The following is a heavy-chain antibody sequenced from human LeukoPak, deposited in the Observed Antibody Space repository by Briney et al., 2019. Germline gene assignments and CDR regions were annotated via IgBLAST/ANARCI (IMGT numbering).Heavy chain of an antibody. V-gene: IGHV3-30*04. CDR2: VSSDGSNK. J-gene: IGHJ4*02. D-gene: IGHD2-15*01. Sequence: GGSLRLSCAASGFTFSSYAMHWVRQAPGKGLEWVAVVSSDGSNKYYADSVKGRFTISRDNSKNTLYLQMNSLRAEDTAVYYCARFGYVAAVDLWGQGTLVTVSS. CDR1: GFTFSSYA. CDR3: ARFGYVAAVDL.